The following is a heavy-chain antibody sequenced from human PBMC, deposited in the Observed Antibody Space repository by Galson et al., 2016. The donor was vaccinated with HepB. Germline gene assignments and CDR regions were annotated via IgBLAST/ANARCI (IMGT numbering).Heavy chain of an antibody. Sequence: SLRLSCAASGFTYSNYGMHWIRQAPGKGLEWVAAMSHDGSHIFYVDSVKGRFTISRDNSKNTLYLQMNSLRAEDTAVYYCASLRFKGFDLWGRGTLVTVSS. CDR3: ASLRFKGFDL. J-gene: IGHJ2*01. D-gene: IGHD3-3*01. CDR2: MSHDGSHI. V-gene: IGHV3-30*03. CDR1: GFTYSNYG.